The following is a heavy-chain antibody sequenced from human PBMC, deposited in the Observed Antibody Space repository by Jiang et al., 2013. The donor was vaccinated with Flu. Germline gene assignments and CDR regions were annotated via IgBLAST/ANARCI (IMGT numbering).Heavy chain of an antibody. CDR2: INTYNGNT. Sequence: GAEVKKPGASVKVSCKPSGYTFNSYGIVWVRQAPGQGLEWMGWINTYNGNTNYAQKLQGRVIMTTDTSTSTAYMELRSLRSDDTAVYYCARERSYYAYADVWGQGTTVTVSS. D-gene: IGHD1-26*01. J-gene: IGHJ6*02. CDR3: ARERSYYAYADV. CDR1: GYTFNSYG. V-gene: IGHV1-18*01.